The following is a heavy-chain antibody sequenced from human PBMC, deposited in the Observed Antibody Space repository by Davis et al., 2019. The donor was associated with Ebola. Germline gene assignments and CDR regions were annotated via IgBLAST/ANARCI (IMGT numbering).Heavy chain of an antibody. Sequence: AASVKVSCEASGYTFTNYYLHWVRQAPGQGLEWMGRINPYSGGTNSAQKFQGRVTMTRDTSISTAYMELSRLRSDDTAVYYCARLSFGEVGFDYWGQGTLVTVSS. CDR1: GYTFTNYY. V-gene: IGHV1-2*06. CDR2: INPYSGGT. D-gene: IGHD3-10*01. CDR3: ARLSFGEVGFDY. J-gene: IGHJ4*02.